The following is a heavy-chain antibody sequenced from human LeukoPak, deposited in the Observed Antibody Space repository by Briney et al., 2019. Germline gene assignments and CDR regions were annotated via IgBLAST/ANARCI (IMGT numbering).Heavy chain of an antibody. V-gene: IGHV3-7*01. D-gene: IGHD2-2*01. J-gene: IGHJ4*02. Sequence: GGSLRLSCAASGFTFSSYWMSWVRQAPGKGLEWVAHIKQDGSEKYYVDSVKGRFTISRDNAKNSLYLQMNSLRAEDTAVYYCARVPGCSSTSCLGTFDYWGQGTLVTVSS. CDR2: IKQDGSEK. CDR1: GFTFSSYW. CDR3: ARVPGCSSTSCLGTFDY.